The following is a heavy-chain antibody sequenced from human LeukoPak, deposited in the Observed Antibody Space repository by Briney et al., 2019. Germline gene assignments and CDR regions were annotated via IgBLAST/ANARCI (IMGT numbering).Heavy chain of an antibody. CDR1: GFTFSSYA. CDR3: TKENRRSYYYDSSGYYPFDY. J-gene: IGHJ4*02. CDR2: ISGSGGST. Sequence: PGGSLRLSCAASGFTFSSYAMSWVRQAPGKGLEWVSAISGSGGSTYYADSVKGWFTISRDNSKNTLYLQMNSLRAEDTAVYYCTKENRRSYYYDSSGYYPFDYWGQGTLVTVSS. V-gene: IGHV3-23*01. D-gene: IGHD3-22*01.